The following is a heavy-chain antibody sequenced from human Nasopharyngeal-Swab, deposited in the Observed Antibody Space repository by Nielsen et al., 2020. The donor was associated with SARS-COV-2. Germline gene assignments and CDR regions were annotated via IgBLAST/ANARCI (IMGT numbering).Heavy chain of an antibody. Sequence: GGSLRLSCQGSGYSFSTYWIGWVRQMPGKGLEWMGIIYPGDSTTKYRPSFQGQVTISADKSISTAYLQWSSLKASDTAMYFCARLYGGYVGYWGQGTLVTVSS. V-gene: IGHV5-51*01. D-gene: IGHD4/OR15-4a*01. CDR2: IYPGDSTT. CDR3: ARLYGGYVGY. J-gene: IGHJ4*02. CDR1: GYSFSTYW.